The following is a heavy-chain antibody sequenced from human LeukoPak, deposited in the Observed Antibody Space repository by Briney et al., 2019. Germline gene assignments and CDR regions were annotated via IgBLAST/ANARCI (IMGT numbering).Heavy chain of an antibody. CDR2: ISYDGSNK. V-gene: IGHV3-30*03. CDR1: GFTFSSYG. CDR3: ARDPDY. J-gene: IGHJ4*02. Sequence: PGGSLRLSCAASGFTFSSYGMHRVRQAPGKGLEWVAVISYDGSNKYYADSVKGRFTISRDNAKNSLYLQMNSLRDEDTAVYYCARDPDYWGQGTLVTVSS.